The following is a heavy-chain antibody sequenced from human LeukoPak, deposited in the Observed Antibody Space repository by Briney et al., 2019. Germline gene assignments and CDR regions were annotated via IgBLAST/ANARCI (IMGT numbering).Heavy chain of an antibody. CDR2: IYYSGST. CDR3: ARDLAGSSTDYYYYYMDV. J-gene: IGHJ6*03. CDR1: GGSISSYY. Sequence: SETLSLTCTVSGGSISSYYWSWIRQPPGKGLEWIGYIYYSGSTNYNPSLKSRVTISVDTSKNQFSLKLSSVTAADTAVYYCARDLAGSSTDYYYYYMDVWGKGTTVTVSS. D-gene: IGHD2-2*01. V-gene: IGHV4-59*12.